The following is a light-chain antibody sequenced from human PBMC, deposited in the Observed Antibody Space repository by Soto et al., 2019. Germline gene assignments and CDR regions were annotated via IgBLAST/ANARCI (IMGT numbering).Light chain of an antibody. J-gene: IGKJ1*01. CDR3: QQTHITPPWK. V-gene: IGKV1-39*01. CDR1: QSVSRY. Sequence: DIQMTQSPSSLSASVGDRVTITCRASQSVSRYLNWYQQKPGTAPKLLIYAASNLQTGVPSRFSGSGSGTDFSLTISSLQPEDFATYYCQQTHITPPWKFGKGTLVEI. CDR2: AAS.